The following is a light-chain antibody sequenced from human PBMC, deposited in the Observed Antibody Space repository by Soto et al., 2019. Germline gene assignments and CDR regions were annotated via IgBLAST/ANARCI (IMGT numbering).Light chain of an antibody. CDR1: QSISSY. CDR2: TAS. Sequence: DIQMTQSPSSLSASVGDRVTITCRASQSISSYLNWYQQKPGKAHKLLIYTASSLQSGVPSRFSGSGFGTDFSLTISSLQPEDFATYYCQQSYNTPRTFGQGTKVEIK. V-gene: IGKV1-39*01. CDR3: QQSYNTPRT. J-gene: IGKJ1*01.